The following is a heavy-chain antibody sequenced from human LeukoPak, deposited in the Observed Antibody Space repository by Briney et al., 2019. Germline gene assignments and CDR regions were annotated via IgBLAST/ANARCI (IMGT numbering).Heavy chain of an antibody. D-gene: IGHD2-2*01. V-gene: IGHV1-69*05. Sequence: ASVKVSCKASGYTFTGYYMHWVRQAPGQGLEWMGGIIPIFVTANYAQKFQGRVTITTDESTSTAYMELSSLRSEDTAVYYCARDEIGDYQRYYYYYMDVWGKGTTVTVSS. J-gene: IGHJ6*03. CDR1: GYTFTGYY. CDR3: ARDEIGDYQRYYYYYMDV. CDR2: IIPIFVTA.